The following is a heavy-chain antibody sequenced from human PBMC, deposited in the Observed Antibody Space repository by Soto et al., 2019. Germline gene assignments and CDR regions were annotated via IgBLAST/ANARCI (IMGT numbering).Heavy chain of an antibody. V-gene: IGHV3-66*01. Sequence: EVQLVESGGGLVQPGGSLRLSCAASGFTVSTNYMNWVRQAPGKGLEWVSVIYSGGSTYYADSVKARFTISRDNSKNTLFLQMNSLRVEDTAVYYCARGEPHHYFDYWGQGTLVTVSS. CDR3: ARGEPHHYFDY. CDR2: IYSGGST. CDR1: GFTVSTNY. J-gene: IGHJ4*02. D-gene: IGHD3-16*01.